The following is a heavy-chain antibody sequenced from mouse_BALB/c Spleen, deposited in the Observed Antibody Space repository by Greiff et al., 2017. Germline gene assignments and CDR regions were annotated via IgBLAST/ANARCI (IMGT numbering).Heavy chain of an antibody. Sequence: EVQGVESGGGLVQPGGSRKLSCAASGFTFSSFGMHWVRQAPEKGLEWVAYISSGSSTIYYADTVKGRFTISRDNPKNTLFLQMTSLRSEDTAMYYCARGGDWYFDVWGAGTTVTVSS. J-gene: IGHJ1*01. CDR3: ARGGDWYFDV. CDR2: ISSGSSTI. CDR1: GFTFSSFG. V-gene: IGHV5-17*02.